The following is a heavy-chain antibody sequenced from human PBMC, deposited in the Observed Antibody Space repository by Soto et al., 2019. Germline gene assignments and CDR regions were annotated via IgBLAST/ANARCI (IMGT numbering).Heavy chain of an antibody. Sequence: EVQLVESGGGLVKPGGSLSLSCVASGFTFTNAWMNWVRQAPGKGLEWVGRIKSNADGGTTDDASPVKGRFTISRDDSKRSGYLHLTPVNTRDTAVSYCSMLPVGGVRGNLFDSWGQGTLVTFSS. J-gene: IGHJ5*01. CDR3: SMLPVGGVRGNLFDS. D-gene: IGHD3-16*01. V-gene: IGHV3-15*07. CDR1: GFTFTNAW. CDR2: IKSNADGGTT.